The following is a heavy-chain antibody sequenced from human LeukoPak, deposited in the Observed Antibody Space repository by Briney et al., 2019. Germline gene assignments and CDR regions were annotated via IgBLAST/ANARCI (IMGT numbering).Heavy chain of an antibody. D-gene: IGHD4-23*01. Sequence: PSETLSLTCTVSGGSISNYYWGWIRQAPGKGLEWIGYIYYSGSTNYNPSLQSRVTILVDTSKNQFSLKLSSVTAADTAVYYCARGTTVVTGTFDYWGQGTLVTVSS. CDR3: ARGTTVVTGTFDY. CDR2: IYYSGST. CDR1: GGSISNYY. J-gene: IGHJ4*02. V-gene: IGHV4-59*01.